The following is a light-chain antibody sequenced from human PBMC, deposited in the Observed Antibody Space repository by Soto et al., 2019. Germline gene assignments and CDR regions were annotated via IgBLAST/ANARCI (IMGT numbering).Light chain of an antibody. CDR1: QSGSSN. CDR3: QQYSKWPPYT. Sequence: EIVMTQSPATLSVSPGERATLSCRASQSGSSNLAWYQQKPGQAPSLLIYAASTSATGIPARFSGSRSCTEFTLTIISLQSEDFAVDYCQQYSKWPPYTFGQGTKLDIK. CDR2: AAS. J-gene: IGKJ2*01. V-gene: IGKV3-15*01.